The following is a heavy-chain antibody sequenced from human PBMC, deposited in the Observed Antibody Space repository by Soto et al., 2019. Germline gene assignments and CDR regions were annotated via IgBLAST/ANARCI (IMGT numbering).Heavy chain of an antibody. CDR1: GGSVISGSYY. D-gene: IGHD3-3*01. CDR2: IYYSGST. V-gene: IGHV4-61*01. CDR3: ARDKGFGFDP. Sequence: PSETLSLTCTVSGGSVISGSYYWSWIRQPPGKGLEWIGYIYYSGSTNYNPSLKSRVTISVDTSKNQFSLKLSSVTAADTAVYYCARDKGFGFDPWGQGTLVTVSS. J-gene: IGHJ5*02.